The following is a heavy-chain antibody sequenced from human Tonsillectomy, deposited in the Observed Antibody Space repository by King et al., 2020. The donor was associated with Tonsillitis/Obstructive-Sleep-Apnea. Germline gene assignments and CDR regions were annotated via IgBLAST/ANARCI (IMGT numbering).Heavy chain of an antibody. V-gene: IGHV3-21*06. CDR2: ISTAGTYI. CDR3: ARDEGECTSTSCYTWFDP. CDR1: GFTFNNYA. D-gene: IGHD2-2*02. Sequence: VQLVESGGGLVKPGGSLRLSCAASGFTFNNYAMNWVRQSPGKGLEWVASISTAGTYIFYADSVKGRFAISRDNAKNSLYLQMNSLRAEDTAIYYCARDEGECTSTSCYTWFDPWGQGTLVTVSS. J-gene: IGHJ5*02.